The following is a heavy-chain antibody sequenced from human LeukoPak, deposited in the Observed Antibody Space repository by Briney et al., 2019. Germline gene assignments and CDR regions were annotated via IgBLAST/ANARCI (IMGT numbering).Heavy chain of an antibody. CDR3: ASPSTVTHTRDP. CDR2: INPHSGAT. Sequence: ASVKVFCKASGYGFSDGYFNWVRQAPGQGLEWMGWINPHSGATNYAQRLEGRINMDASIDTANIQLTRLTANERAVHEFASPSTVTHTRDPWGQGTLVTAAS. V-gene: IGHV1-2*02. J-gene: IGHJ5*02. D-gene: IGHD1-1*01. CDR1: GYGFSDGY.